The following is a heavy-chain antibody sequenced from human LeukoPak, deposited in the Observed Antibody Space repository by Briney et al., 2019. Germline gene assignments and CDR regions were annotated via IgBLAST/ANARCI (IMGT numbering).Heavy chain of an antibody. CDR1: GSSISSGGYY. CDR2: IYYSGST. J-gene: IGHJ4*02. V-gene: IGHV4-31*03. Sequence: PSETLSLTCTVSGSSISSGGYYWSWIRQHPGKGLEWIGYIYYSGSTYYNPSLKSRVTISVDTSKNQFSLKLSFVTAADTAVYYCARYPYSYGYFDYWGQGTLVTVSS. D-gene: IGHD5-18*01. CDR3: ARYPYSYGYFDY.